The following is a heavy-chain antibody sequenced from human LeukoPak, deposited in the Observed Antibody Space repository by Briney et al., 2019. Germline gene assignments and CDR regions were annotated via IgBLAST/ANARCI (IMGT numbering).Heavy chain of an antibody. Sequence: VKVSCKASGGTFSSYAISWVRQAPGPGLEWMGGIIPIFGTANYAQKFQGRVTITADESTSTAYMELSSLRSEDTAVYYCASPWEEGYCSGGSCYSFDYWGQGTLVTVSS. CDR1: GGTFSSYA. CDR2: IIPIFGTA. D-gene: IGHD2-15*01. V-gene: IGHV1-69*01. J-gene: IGHJ4*02. CDR3: ASPWEEGYCSGGSCYSFDY.